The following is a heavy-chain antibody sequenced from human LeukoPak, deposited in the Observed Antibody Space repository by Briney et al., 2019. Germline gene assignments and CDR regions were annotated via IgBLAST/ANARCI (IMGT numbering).Heavy chain of an antibody. CDR2: IRYDGSNT. CDR3: ASVEAVYYYGSASPYSPY. J-gene: IGHJ4*02. CDR1: GFTFNNYG. D-gene: IGHD3-10*01. V-gene: IGHV3-30*02. Sequence: GGSLRLSCAASGFTFNNYGMHWVRQAPGKGLEWLAFIRYDGSNTYYADSVKGRFTVSRDNSKNTLYLQMNSLRPEDTAVYYCASVEAVYYYGSASPYSPYWGQGTLVTVSS.